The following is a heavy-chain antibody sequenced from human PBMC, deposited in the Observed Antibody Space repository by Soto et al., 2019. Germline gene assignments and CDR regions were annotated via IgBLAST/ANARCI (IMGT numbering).Heavy chain of an antibody. CDR3: ARKVRGPYYYYMAV. CDR2: INTNTGNP. CDR1: GYTSPYRA. J-gene: IGHJ6*03. D-gene: IGHD3-10*01. Sequence: CKASGYTSPYRAKNWDPPAPGQEPEWMGWINTNTGNPTYAQGFTGRFVFSLDTSVSTAYLQICSLKAEDTAVYYCARKVRGPYYYYMAVWGKGTTVTVSS. V-gene: IGHV7-4-1*01.